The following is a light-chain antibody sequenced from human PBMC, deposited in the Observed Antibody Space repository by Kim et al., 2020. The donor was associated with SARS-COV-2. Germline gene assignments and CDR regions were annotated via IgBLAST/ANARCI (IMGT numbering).Light chain of an antibody. J-gene: IGLJ1*01. CDR1: KLGDKY. CDR2: QDN. V-gene: IGLV3-1*01. Sequence: SYELTQPPSVSVSPGQTATITCSGDKLGDKYACWYQHKPGQSPVLIIYQDNKRPSGIPERFSGPNSGDTATLTISGPQAMDEADYYCQAWDSSTAVFG. CDR3: QAWDSSTAV.